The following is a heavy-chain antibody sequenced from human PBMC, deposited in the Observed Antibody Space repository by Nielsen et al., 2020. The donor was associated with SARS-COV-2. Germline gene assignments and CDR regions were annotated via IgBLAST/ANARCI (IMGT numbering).Heavy chain of an antibody. J-gene: IGHJ3*02. CDR2: INPNSGGT. CDR3: ARGRIIAARPGSDAFDI. Sequence: ASVKVSCKASGYTFTGYYMHWVRQAPGQGLEWMGWINPNSGGTNYAQKFQGWVTMTRDTSISTAYMELSRLRSDDTAVYYCARGRIIAARPGSDAFDIWGQGTMVTVSS. V-gene: IGHV1-2*04. CDR1: GYTFTGYY. D-gene: IGHD6-6*01.